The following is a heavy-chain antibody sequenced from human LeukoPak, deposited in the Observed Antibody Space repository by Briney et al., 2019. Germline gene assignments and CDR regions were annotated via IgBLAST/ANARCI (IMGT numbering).Heavy chain of an antibody. CDR2: IYYSGST. Sequence: PSETLSLTCTVSGGSISSYYWSWIRQHPGKGLEWIGYIYYSGSTYYNPSLKSRVTISVDTSKNQFSLKLSSVTAADTAVYYCAADYYDSSGSLDYWGQGTLVTVSS. J-gene: IGHJ4*02. D-gene: IGHD3-22*01. CDR1: GGSISSYY. V-gene: IGHV4-59*06. CDR3: AADYYDSSGSLDY.